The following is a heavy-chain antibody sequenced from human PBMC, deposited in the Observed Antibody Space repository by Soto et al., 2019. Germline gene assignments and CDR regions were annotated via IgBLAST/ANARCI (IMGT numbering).Heavy chain of an antibody. J-gene: IGHJ6*02. D-gene: IGHD2-2*01. V-gene: IGHV1-69*01. CDR1: GGTFSSYA. Sequence: QVQLVQSGAEVKKPGSSVKVSCKASGGTFSSYAISWVRQAPGQGLEWMGGIIAISDTTNYAQTVKGRVTITADESTSSTYMELSRLRSEDTAVYSCARSQGSSTSLGSYYYYYYGMDVWGHGTTVTVSS. CDR3: ARSQGSSTSLGSYYYYYYGMDV. CDR2: IIAISDTT.